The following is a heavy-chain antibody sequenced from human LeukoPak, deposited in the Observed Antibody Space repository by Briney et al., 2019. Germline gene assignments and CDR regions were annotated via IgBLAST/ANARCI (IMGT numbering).Heavy chain of an antibody. CDR1: GYTFTSYY. V-gene: IGHV1-46*01. D-gene: IGHD3-22*01. Sequence: ASVKVCCKASGYTFTSYYMHWVRQAPGQGLEWMGIINPSGGSTSYAQKFQGRVTMTRDTSTSTVYMELSSLRSEDTAVYYCAREIDSSGYYSGSGFDPWGQGTLVTVSS. CDR2: INPSGGST. CDR3: AREIDSSGYYSGSGFDP. J-gene: IGHJ5*02.